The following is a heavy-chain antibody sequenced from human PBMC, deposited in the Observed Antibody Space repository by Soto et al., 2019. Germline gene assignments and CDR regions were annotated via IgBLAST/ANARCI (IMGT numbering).Heavy chain of an antibody. CDR1: GGSISSYY. CDR3: AGTPPYSSDWAESYFDS. V-gene: IGHV4-59*01. J-gene: IGHJ4*02. D-gene: IGHD6-25*01. Sequence: PSQARCLPCSGSGGSISSYYRSCIRQPPGKRLEWIAYIYYSGSTNYNPSLKSRVTISVDTPKNQFSLKVRSVTAADTAVYYCAGTPPYSSDWAESYFDSWGQGIPVT. CDR2: IYYSGST.